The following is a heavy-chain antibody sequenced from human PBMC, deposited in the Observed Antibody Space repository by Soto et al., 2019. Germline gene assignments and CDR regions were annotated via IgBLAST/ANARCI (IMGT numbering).Heavy chain of an antibody. V-gene: IGHV4-34*01. Sequence: SETLSLTCAVYGGSFSGYYWSWIRQPPGKGLEWIGEINHSGSTNYNPSLKSRVTISVDTSKNQFSLKLSSVTAAYTAVYYCASDIVATMGLDYWGQGTLVTVSP. CDR1: GGSFSGYY. CDR3: ASDIVATMGLDY. D-gene: IGHD5-12*01. CDR2: INHSGST. J-gene: IGHJ4*02.